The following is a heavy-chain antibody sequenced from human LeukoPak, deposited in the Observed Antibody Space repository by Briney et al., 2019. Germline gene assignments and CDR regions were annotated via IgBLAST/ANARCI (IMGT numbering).Heavy chain of an antibody. Sequence: GGSLRLSCAASGFTFSSYAMHWVRQAPGKGLEWVAVISYDGSNKYYADSVKGRFTISRDNSKNTLYLQMNSLRAEDTAVYYCAREDTALFDYWGQGTLVTVSS. J-gene: IGHJ4*02. V-gene: IGHV3-30-3*01. CDR2: ISYDGSNK. CDR1: GFTFSSYA. CDR3: AREDTALFDY. D-gene: IGHD5-18*01.